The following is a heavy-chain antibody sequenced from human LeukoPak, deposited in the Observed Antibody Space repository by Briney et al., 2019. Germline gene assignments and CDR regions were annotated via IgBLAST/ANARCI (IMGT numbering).Heavy chain of an antibody. V-gene: IGHV4-39*07. D-gene: IGHD3-9*01. CDR1: GGSISSSSYY. CDR3: ARESTEDYDILTGHPQYSFDY. J-gene: IGHJ4*02. Sequence: MTSETLSLTCTVSGGSISSSSYYWGWIRQPPGKGLEWIGSIYYSGSTYYNPSLKSRVTISVDTSKNQFSLKLSSVTAADTAVYYCARESTEDYDILTGHPQYSFDYWGQGTLVTVSS. CDR2: IYYSGST.